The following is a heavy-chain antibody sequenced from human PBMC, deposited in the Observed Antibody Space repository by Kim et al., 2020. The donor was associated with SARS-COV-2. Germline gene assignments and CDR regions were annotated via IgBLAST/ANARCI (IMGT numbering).Heavy chain of an antibody. CDR3: WRLGRSEDNWFDP. J-gene: IGHJ5*02. CDR1: GGSISSSNWC. Sequence: SETLSLTCTVSGGSISSSNWCWGCLRPPPGGGLGWVGINHCRSTNYYTPSLRRVITLSVNTTKNHSSLLLTVTAAAAAAYYCWRLGRSEDNWFDPWGQGT. CDR2: NHCRSTN. V-gene: IGHV4-39*02.